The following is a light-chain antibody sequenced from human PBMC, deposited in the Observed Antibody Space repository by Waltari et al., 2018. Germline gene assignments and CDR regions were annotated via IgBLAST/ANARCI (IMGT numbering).Light chain of an antibody. J-gene: IGKJ1*01. CDR2: AAS. CDR1: QSISNF. V-gene: IGKV1-39*01. Sequence: DIQMTQSPSSLSASVGDRVTNTCRASQSISNFLNWYQHKPGKAPKLLIYAASSLQSGVPSRFSGSGSGTDFTLTISSLQPEDFATYYCQQSYSTPRTFGQGTKVEIK. CDR3: QQSYSTPRT.